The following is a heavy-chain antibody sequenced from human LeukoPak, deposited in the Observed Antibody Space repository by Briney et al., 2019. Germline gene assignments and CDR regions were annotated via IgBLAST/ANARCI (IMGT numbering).Heavy chain of an antibody. CDR1: GFTFSSYT. CDR3: ARDGPYYDVLTGYPPFDY. CDR2: ISYDGSNK. Sequence: GGSLRLSCAASGFTFSSYTIHWVRQAPGKGLEWVAVISYDGSNKYYADSVKGRFTISRDSSKNTLYLQMNSLRAEDTAVYYCARDGPYYDVLTGYPPFDYWGQGTLVTVSS. V-gene: IGHV3-30-3*01. D-gene: IGHD3-9*01. J-gene: IGHJ4*02.